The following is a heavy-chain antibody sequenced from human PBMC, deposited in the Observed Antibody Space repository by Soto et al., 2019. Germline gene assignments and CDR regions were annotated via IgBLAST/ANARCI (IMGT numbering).Heavy chain of an antibody. CDR2: IIPIFGTA. CDR3: ARASSGGYYYDAFDI. Sequence: SVKVSCKASGVTFSSYAISWVRQAPGQGLEWMGGIIPIFGTANYAQKFQGRVTITADESTSTAYMELSSLRSEDTAVYYCARASSGGYYYDAFDIWGQGTMVTVSS. V-gene: IGHV1-69*13. CDR1: GVTFSSYA. J-gene: IGHJ3*02. D-gene: IGHD3-22*01.